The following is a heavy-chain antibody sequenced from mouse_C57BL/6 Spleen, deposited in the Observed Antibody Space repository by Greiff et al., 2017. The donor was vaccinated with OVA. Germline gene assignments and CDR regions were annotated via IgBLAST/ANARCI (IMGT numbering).Heavy chain of an antibody. J-gene: IGHJ4*01. Sequence: EVMLVESGGGLVQPGGSLKLSCAASGFTFSDYYMYWVRQTPEKRLEWVAYISNGGGSTYYPDTVKGRFTISRDNAKNTLYLQMSRLKSEDTAMYYCARQVLTGTGYYAMDYWGQGTSVTVSS. CDR3: ARQVLTGTGYYAMDY. D-gene: IGHD4-1*01. CDR1: GFTFSDYY. CDR2: ISNGGGST. V-gene: IGHV5-12*01.